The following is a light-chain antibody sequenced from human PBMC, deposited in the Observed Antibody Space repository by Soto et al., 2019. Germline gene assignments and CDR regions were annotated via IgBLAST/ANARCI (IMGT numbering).Light chain of an antibody. CDR3: QQTHSVPLT. J-gene: IGKJ5*01. CDR1: ETISRS. CDR2: AAS. Sequence: DIQMTQSQSSLSASLGDRFTITCRSSETISRSLNWFQQKPGKAPKLLIYAASILQNEVPSRFSGSGSGTDFTLSITSLQFEDFATYYCQQTHSVPLTFGQGTRLEIK. V-gene: IGKV1-39*01.